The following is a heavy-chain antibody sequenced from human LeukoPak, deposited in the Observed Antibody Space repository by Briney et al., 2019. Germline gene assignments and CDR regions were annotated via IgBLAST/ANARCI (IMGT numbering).Heavy chain of an antibody. CDR3: AKDFYYFYY. Sequence: GGSLRLSCAASGFTFSSYSMNWVRQAPGKGLEWVAVISYDGSNKFYADSVKGRFTISRDNSKNTLYLQMNSLRAEDTAVYYCAKDFYYFYYWGQGTLVTVSS. CDR1: GFTFSSYS. D-gene: IGHD2/OR15-2a*01. J-gene: IGHJ4*02. CDR2: ISYDGSNK. V-gene: IGHV3-30*18.